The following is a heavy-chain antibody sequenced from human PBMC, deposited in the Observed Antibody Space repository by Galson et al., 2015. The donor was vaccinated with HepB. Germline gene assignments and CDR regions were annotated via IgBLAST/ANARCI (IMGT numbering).Heavy chain of an antibody. D-gene: IGHD3-10*01. CDR3: ARRAVASGGFAFDY. Sequence: SLRLSCAASAFTFSNYAMHWVRQAPGKGLEWLAVILYDEHNNYYADSARGRFSISRDNSKRTLYLLMNSLRVEDAAVYYCARRAVASGGFAFDYWGQGTLVIVSS. V-gene: IGHV3-30*04. J-gene: IGHJ4*02. CDR1: AFTFSNYA. CDR2: ILYDEHNN.